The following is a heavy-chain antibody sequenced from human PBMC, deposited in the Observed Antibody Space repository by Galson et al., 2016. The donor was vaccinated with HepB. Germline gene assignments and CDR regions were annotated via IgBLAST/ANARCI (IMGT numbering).Heavy chain of an antibody. Sequence: PALVKPTQTLTVTCPFPGFPLSGSELGVGWIRQPPGKALEWLALIYWDDEKRYSPSLKTRLAITNDTSKNQVVLTLNNVDPVDTATYYCAHKSFTSSRFGYWGQGLLVTVSS. J-gene: IGHJ4*02. CDR2: IYWDDEK. D-gene: IGHD3-16*01. CDR1: GFPLSGSELG. CDR3: AHKSFTSSRFGY. V-gene: IGHV2-5*02.